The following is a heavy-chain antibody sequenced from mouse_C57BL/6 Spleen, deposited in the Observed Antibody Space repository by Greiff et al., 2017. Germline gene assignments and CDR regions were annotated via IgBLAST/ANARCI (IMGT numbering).Heavy chain of an antibody. D-gene: IGHD2-2*01. CDR1: GYAFSTSW. CDR2: AYPGDGDT. Sequence: VTLQQSGAGLVQPGPSVKISCNASGYAFSTSWMNWVKQRHGTGLELVGQAYPGDGDTNYNGQFKGKATLTADKSSSTAYMQLSSLTTEDSAVYYCARRRFGYVSYYYAMDYWGQGTSVTVSS. J-gene: IGHJ4*01. CDR3: ARRRFGYVSYYYAMDY. V-gene: IGHV1-80*01.